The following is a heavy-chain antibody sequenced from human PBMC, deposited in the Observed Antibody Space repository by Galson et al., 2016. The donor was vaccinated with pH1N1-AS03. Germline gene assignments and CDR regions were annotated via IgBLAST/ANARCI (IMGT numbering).Heavy chain of an antibody. CDR1: GFTFSTYS. J-gene: IGHJ3*02. D-gene: IGHD5-24*01. V-gene: IGHV3-48*02. Sequence: SLRLSCATSGFTFSTYSMDWVRQAPGRGLEWVSFIGSGGIPIYYADSVKGRFTISRDNARNSVYLQMNSRNDEDTAVYYCARGWLENTFDIWGQGTMVTVSS. CDR2: IGSGGIPI. CDR3: ARGWLENTFDI.